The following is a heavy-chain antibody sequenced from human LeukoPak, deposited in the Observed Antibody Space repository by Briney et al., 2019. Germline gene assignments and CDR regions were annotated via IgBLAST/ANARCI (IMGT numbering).Heavy chain of an antibody. CDR2: IDKKDKGYATAT. V-gene: IGHV3-73*01. Sequence: GGSLKLSCAASGFTFSGSAIHWVRQPSGKGLEWVGQIDKKDKGYATATAYAASVKGRFTISRDDSINTAYLQMKSLKTEDTALYYCTRDRGTYNWFDPWGQGTLVTVSS. D-gene: IGHD3-16*01. CDR1: GFTFSGSA. CDR3: TRDRGTYNWFDP. J-gene: IGHJ5*02.